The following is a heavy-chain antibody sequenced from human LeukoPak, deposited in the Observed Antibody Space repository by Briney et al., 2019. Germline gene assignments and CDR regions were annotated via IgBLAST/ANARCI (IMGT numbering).Heavy chain of an antibody. J-gene: IGHJ4*02. Sequence: SETLSLTCTVSGGSISSYYWSWIRQPPGKGLEWIGYIYYSGSTNYNPSPKSRVTISVDTSKNQFSLKLSSVTAADTAVYYCARAEGYSYGYARLWDWGQGTLVTVSS. D-gene: IGHD5-18*01. CDR1: GGSISSYY. V-gene: IGHV4-59*01. CDR2: IYYSGST. CDR3: ARAEGYSYGYARLWD.